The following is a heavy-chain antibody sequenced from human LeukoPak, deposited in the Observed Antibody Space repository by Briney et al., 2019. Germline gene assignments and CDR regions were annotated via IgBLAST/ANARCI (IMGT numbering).Heavy chain of an antibody. D-gene: IGHD6-13*01. CDR2: IYYSGST. Sequence: KPSETLSLTCTVSGGSISSYYWSWIRQPPGKGLEWIGYIYYSGSTNYNPSLKSRVTISVDTSKNQFSLKLSSVTAADTAVYYCARSLQYSSSWYYFDYWGQGTLVTASS. J-gene: IGHJ4*02. CDR3: ARSLQYSSSWYYFDY. CDR1: GGSISSYY. V-gene: IGHV4-59*01.